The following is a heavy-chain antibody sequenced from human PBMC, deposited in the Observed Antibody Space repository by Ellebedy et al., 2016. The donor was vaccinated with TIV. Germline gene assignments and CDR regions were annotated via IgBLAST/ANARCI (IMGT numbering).Heavy chain of an antibody. CDR2: INPSGGSS. D-gene: IGHD1-1*01. V-gene: IGHV1-46*04. CDR3: ARGRREGRTSYWYFDL. J-gene: IGHJ2*01. Sequence: AASVKVSCKASGYTFIIYYIHWVRQAPGQGLEWMGIINPSGGSSSYAQKLQGRVIMTRDTSTSTVYMELSSLRSEDTAVYYCARGRREGRTSYWYFDLWGRGTLVTVSS. CDR1: GYTFIIYY.